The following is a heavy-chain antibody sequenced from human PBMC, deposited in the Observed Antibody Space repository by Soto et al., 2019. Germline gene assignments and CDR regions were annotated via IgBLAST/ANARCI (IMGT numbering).Heavy chain of an antibody. CDR2: ISPSNGQT. CDR3: ARVIMIFGVANLGSYFDY. V-gene: IGHV1-18*01. D-gene: IGHD3-3*01. Sequence: QVQLVQSGTEVKKPGASVKVSSKASGYTFRNLGLTWVRQAPGKGLEWMEWISPSNGQTIYAQNFHGRVTMTTDTSTATAHMELRSLISDDTAVYYCARVIMIFGVANLGSYFDYWGQGTRVTVSA. J-gene: IGHJ4*02. CDR1: GYTFRNLG.